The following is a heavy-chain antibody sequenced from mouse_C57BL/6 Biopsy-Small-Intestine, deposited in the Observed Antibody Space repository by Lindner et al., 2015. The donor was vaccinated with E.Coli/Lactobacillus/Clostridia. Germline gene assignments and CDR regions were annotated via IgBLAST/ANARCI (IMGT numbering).Heavy chain of an antibody. CDR1: GYTFTDYN. J-gene: IGHJ4*01. Sequence: VQLQESGPELVKPGASVKIPCKASGYTFTDYNMDWVKQSHGKSLEWIGDINPNNGGTIYNQKFKGKATLTVDKSSSTAYMELRSLTSEDTAVYYCARSGAIYYYGSSLYYAMDYWGQGTSVTVSS. CDR3: ARSGAIYYYGSSLYYAMDY. CDR2: INPNNGGT. D-gene: IGHD1-1*01. V-gene: IGHV1-18*01.